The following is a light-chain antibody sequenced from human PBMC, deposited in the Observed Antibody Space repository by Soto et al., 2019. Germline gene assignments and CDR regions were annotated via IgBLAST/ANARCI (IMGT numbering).Light chain of an antibody. CDR3: SSYAASNNFYFV. Sequence: QSALTQPPSASGSPGQSVTISCTGTSSDVGGYNYVSWYQQYPGRAPKLMIYEVTKRPSGVPDGFSGSKSGNTASLTVSGLQAEDEADYFCSSYAASNNFYFVFGGGTQLTVL. J-gene: IGLJ3*02. CDR2: EVT. V-gene: IGLV2-8*01. CDR1: SSDVGGYNY.